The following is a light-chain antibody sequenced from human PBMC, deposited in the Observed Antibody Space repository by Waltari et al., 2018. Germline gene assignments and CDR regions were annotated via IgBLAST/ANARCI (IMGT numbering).Light chain of an antibody. CDR2: GKN. CDR3: SSRELSGHVV. CDR1: ILRTYY. J-gene: IGLJ2*01. V-gene: IGLV3-19*01. Sequence: SSDLTQDPDVSVALGQTVRITCQGDILRTYYGHWFRQKPGQAPELVIYGKNNRPSGIPDRFSASSSENTASLIITGAQAEDEADYYCSSRELSGHVVFGGGTRLTVL.